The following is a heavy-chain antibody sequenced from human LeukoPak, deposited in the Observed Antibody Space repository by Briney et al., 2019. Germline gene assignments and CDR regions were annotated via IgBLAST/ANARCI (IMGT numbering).Heavy chain of an antibody. CDR1: GYRFTSYW. CDR3: ARHVYQSSSMRAFGI. J-gene: IGHJ3*02. Sequence: GESLKICRKGSGYRFTSYWMGCVRQMPGKGLEWMGIIFPGDSDTRYSPSFQGQVTISAVPSISTAYLQWSSLKASDTAMLYGARHVYQSSSMRAFGIWGQGTMVTVSS. V-gene: IGHV5-51*01. CDR2: IFPGDSDT. D-gene: IGHD2-2*01.